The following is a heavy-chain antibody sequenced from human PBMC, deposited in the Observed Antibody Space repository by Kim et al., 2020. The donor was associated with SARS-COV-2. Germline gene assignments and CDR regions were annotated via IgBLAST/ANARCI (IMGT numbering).Heavy chain of an antibody. V-gene: IGHV3-23*01. CDR2: GGGT. Sequence: GGGTYRGSVKGRFTISRDNSKNTLYLQRNSLRAEDTALYYCAGHGGSSFWGQGTLVTVSS. D-gene: IGHD2-15*01. CDR3: AGHGGSSF. J-gene: IGHJ4*02.